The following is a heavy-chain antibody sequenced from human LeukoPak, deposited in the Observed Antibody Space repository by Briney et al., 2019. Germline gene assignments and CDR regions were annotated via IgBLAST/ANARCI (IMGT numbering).Heavy chain of an antibody. CDR3: GRGPGRSITMVRGVITPPDY. J-gene: IGHJ4*02. CDR1: GGSFSGYY. Sequence: SETLSLTCAVYGGSFSGYYWSWIRQPPGKGLGWIGEINHSGSTNYNPSLKSRVTISVDTSKNQFSLKLSSVTAAETAVYYCGRGPGRSITMVRGVITPPDYWGQGTLVTVSS. CDR2: INHSGST. V-gene: IGHV4-34*01. D-gene: IGHD3-10*01.